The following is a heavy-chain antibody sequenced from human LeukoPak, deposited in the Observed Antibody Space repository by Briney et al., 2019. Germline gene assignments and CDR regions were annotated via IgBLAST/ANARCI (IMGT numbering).Heavy chain of an antibody. J-gene: IGHJ2*01. CDR2: VHYSGTT. Sequence: PSETLSLTCTVSGGSITGYYWSWIRQTPGKGLEWIGYVHYSGTTSYDPSLKSRVAISADMSRNQFSLRLSSVTAADTAVYYCARDSSGYGSAWYFDLWGRGTLVTVSS. CDR3: ARDSSGYGSAWYFDL. CDR1: GGSITGYY. D-gene: IGHD6-19*01. V-gene: IGHV4-59*01.